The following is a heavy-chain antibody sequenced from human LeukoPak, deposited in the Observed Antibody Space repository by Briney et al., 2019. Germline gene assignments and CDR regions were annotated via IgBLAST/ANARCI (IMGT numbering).Heavy chain of an antibody. CDR3: GKDRFSVVPAAILHFDY. D-gene: IGHD2-2*01. Sequence: PGRSLRLSCAASGFTFDDYGMHWVRQAPGKGLEWVSGIRWNSGTLGYADSVKGRFTISRDNAKNSLYLQMNSLRAEDTAVYYCGKDRFSVVPAAILHFDYWGQGTLVTVSS. V-gene: IGHV3-9*01. CDR1: GFTFDDYG. J-gene: IGHJ4*02. CDR2: IRWNSGTL.